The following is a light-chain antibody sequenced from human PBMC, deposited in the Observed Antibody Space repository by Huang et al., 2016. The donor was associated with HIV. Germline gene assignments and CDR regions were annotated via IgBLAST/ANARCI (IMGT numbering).Light chain of an antibody. V-gene: IGKV3-20*01. CDR3: QQYGSSPLST. J-gene: IGKJ5*01. CDR2: GAS. CDR1: QSVSSSY. Sequence: EIVLTQSPGTLSLSPGERTTLSCRASQSVSSSYVAWYQQKPGQAPRLLICGASSRATGIPDRFSGSGSGTDFTLTISRLGPEDFAVYYCQQYGSSPLSTFGQGTRLEIK.